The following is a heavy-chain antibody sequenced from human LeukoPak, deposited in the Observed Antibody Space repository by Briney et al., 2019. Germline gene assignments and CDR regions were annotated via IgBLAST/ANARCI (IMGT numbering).Heavy chain of an antibody. D-gene: IGHD3-22*01. Sequence: GESLKISCKGSGYSFTSYWIGWVRQMPGKSLEWMGIIYPGDSDTRYSPSFQGQVTISADKSISTAYLQWSSLKASDTAMYYCATRDRYYYDSSGYPAAFDIWGQGTMVTVSS. CDR1: GYSFTSYW. V-gene: IGHV5-51*01. J-gene: IGHJ3*02. CDR2: IYPGDSDT. CDR3: ATRDRYYYDSSGYPAAFDI.